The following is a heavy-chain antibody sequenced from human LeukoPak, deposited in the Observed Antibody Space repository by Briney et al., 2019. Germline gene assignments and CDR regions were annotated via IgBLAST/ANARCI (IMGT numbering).Heavy chain of an antibody. CDR2: IYYSGRN. CDR1: GGSISSYY. Sequence: PSETLSLTCTVSGGSISSYYWSWIRQPPGKGLEWTGDIYYSGRNNYNPSLKRRVTISVDTSKTQFSLKLSSVTAADTAVYYCARGPNRYYFDYWGQGTLVTVPS. J-gene: IGHJ4*02. CDR3: ARGPNRYYFDY. D-gene: IGHD2/OR15-2a*01. V-gene: IGHV4-59*01.